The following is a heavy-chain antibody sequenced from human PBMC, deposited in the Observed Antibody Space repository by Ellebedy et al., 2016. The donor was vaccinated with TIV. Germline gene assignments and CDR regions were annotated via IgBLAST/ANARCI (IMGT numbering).Heavy chain of an antibody. D-gene: IGHD4-17*01. CDR2: INPNSGDT. J-gene: IGHJ4*02. V-gene: IGHV1-2*04. CDR3: ARDRHGDYDY. CDR1: GYTFSGYY. Sequence: ASVKVSCXASGYTFSGYYIHWVRQAPGQGLEWMGWINPNSGDTNYAQNFQGWVTMTRDTSISTAYMELSRLRSDDTAVYYCARDRHGDYDYWGQGTLVTVSS.